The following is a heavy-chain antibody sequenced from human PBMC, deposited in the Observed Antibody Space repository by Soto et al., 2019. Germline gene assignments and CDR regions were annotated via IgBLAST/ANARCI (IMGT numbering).Heavy chain of an antibody. V-gene: IGHV4-34*01. CDR2: INHSGST. D-gene: IGHD4-4*01. J-gene: IGHJ4*02. CDR3: AREENSKTIDY. CDR1: GGSFSGYY. Sequence: SETLSLTCAVYGGSFSGYYWSWIRQPPGKGLEWIGEINHSGSTNYNPSLKSRVTISVDTSKNQFSLKLSSVTAADTAVYYCAREENSKTIDYWRQATLVTVSS.